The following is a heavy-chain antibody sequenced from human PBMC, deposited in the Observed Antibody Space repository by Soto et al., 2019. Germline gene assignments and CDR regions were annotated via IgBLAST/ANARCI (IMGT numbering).Heavy chain of an antibody. CDR2: IRAYNGNT. J-gene: IGHJ3*02. V-gene: IGHV1-18*01. Sequence: QVQLVQSGAEVKKPGASVKVSCKASGYTFTSYGISWVRQAPGQGSAWMGWIRAYNGNTNYPQKLKGRVTITTDTSTNTAYRELRSVRSDDSAVYYCEMVGYGCAPFGIWGQGTMVPVSS. D-gene: IGHD4-17*01. CDR1: GYTFTSYG. CDR3: EMVGYGCAPFGI.